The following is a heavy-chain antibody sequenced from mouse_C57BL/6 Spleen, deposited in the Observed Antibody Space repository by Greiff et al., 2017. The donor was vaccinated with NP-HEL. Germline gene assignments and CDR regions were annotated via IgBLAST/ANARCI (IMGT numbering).Heavy chain of an antibody. Sequence: EVQLQESGPGLVKPSQSLSPTCSVTGYSITSGYYWNWIRQFPGNKLEWMGYISYDGSNNYNPSLKNRISITRDTSKNQFFLKLNSVTTEDTATYDCARDPLYYDAFDYWGQGTTLTVSS. CDR2: ISYDGSN. CDR1: GYSITSGYY. D-gene: IGHD2-4*01. CDR3: ARDPLYYDAFDY. V-gene: IGHV3-6*01. J-gene: IGHJ2*01.